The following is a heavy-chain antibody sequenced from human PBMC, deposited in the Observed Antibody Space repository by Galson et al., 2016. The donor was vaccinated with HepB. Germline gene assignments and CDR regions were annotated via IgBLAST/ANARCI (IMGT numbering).Heavy chain of an antibody. Sequence: SLRLSCAASGFTFSNYWMTWVRQAPGKGLEWVANIKQDGSEKYYVDSVKGRFTISRNNAKNSLYLQMNSLRAEYTAVYYCARDMKWLRYWGQGTLVTVSS. V-gene: IGHV3-7*01. CDR1: GFTFSNYW. CDR2: IKQDGSEK. J-gene: IGHJ4*02. D-gene: IGHD5-12*01. CDR3: ARDMKWLRY.